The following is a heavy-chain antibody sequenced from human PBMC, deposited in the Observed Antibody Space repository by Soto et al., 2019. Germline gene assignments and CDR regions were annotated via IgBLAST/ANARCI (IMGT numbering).Heavy chain of an antibody. J-gene: IGHJ4*01. CDR3: GSPRSGPSPEVGH. V-gene: IGHV1-2*02. CDR1: VFSVDTTYC. Sequence: ASVKVSCKASVFSVDTTYCVHWVRRAPGQGLEWMGSINPNSGDTNYAQNFQGRVTMTRDTSISTAYMEVSSLTSDDTAVYYCGSPRSGPSPEVGHWGHGTVVTVSS. CDR2: INPNSGDT. D-gene: IGHD2-15*01.